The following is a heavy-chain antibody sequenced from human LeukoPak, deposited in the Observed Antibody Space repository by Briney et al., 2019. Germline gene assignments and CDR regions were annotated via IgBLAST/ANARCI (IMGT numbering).Heavy chain of an antibody. CDR2: INPNSGGT. V-gene: IGHV1-2*02. D-gene: IGHD6-19*01. CDR1: GYTFTSYG. J-gene: IGHJ4*02. CDR3: ASWGSGWYYFDY. Sequence: ASVKVSCKASGYTFTSYGIIWVRQAPGQGLEWMGWINPNSGGTNYAQKFQGRVTMTRDTSISTAYMELSRLRSDDTAVYYCASWGSGWYYFDYGGQGTLVTVSS.